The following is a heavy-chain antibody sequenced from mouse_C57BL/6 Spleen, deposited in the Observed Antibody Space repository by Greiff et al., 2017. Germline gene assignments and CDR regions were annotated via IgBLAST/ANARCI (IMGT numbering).Heavy chain of an antibody. J-gene: IGHJ2*01. Sequence: QVQLQQSGAELVRPGASVTLSCKASGYTFTDYEMPWVKQTPVHGLEWIGAIDPETGCTASTQKFKGKAILTADKSSSTAYMELRSLTSEDSAVYYYTLLLQKDYWGQGTTLTVSS. CDR1: GYTFTDYE. D-gene: IGHD1-1*01. V-gene: IGHV1-15*01. CDR2: IDPETGCT. CDR3: TLLLQKDY.